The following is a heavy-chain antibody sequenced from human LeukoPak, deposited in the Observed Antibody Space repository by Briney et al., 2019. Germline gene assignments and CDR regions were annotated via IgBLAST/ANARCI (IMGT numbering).Heavy chain of an antibody. D-gene: IGHD5-18*01. CDR1: GFTFSSYA. J-gene: IGHJ4*02. CDR2: ISYDGSNK. Sequence: GGSLRLSCAASGFTFSSYAMHWVRQAPGKGLEWVAVISYDGSNKYYADSVKGRFTISRDNSKNTLYLQMNSLRAEDTAVYYCARDKPGYSRGYSYGSGGFDYWGQGTLVTVSS. CDR3: ARDKPGYSRGYSYGSGGFDY. V-gene: IGHV3-30-3*01.